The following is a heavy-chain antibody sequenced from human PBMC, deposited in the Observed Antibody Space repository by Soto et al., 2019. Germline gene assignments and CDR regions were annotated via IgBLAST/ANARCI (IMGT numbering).Heavy chain of an antibody. Sequence: ASVKVSCKASGYTFTSYGISWVRQAPGQGLEWMGWISAYNGNTNYAQKLQGRVTMTTDTSTSTAYMELRSLRSDDTAVYYCASHMYYDTSAYSRAFDIWGQGTMVTVSS. D-gene: IGHD3-22*01. J-gene: IGHJ3*02. CDR2: ISAYNGNT. V-gene: IGHV1-18*01. CDR1: GYTFTSYG. CDR3: ASHMYYDTSAYSRAFDI.